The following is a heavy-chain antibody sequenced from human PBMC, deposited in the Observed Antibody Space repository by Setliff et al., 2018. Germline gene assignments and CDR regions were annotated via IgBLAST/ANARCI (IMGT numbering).Heavy chain of an antibody. D-gene: IGHD7-27*01. V-gene: IGHV4-34*01. CDR3: ARVLTGEYYYYYYMDV. Sequence: PSETLSLTCAVYGGSFSGHYWSWIRQPPGKGLEWIGEINHSGFTNYNPSLKSRVTVSLDSSKNQFSLKLNSVTAADTAVYYCARVLTGEYYYYYYMDVWGKGTTVTVSS. J-gene: IGHJ6*03. CDR1: GGSFSGHY. CDR2: INHSGFT.